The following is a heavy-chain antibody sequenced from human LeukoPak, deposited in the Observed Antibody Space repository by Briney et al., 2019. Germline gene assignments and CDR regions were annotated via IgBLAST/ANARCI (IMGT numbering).Heavy chain of an antibody. V-gene: IGHV4-59*01. J-gene: IGHJ5*02. CDR1: GGSISSYY. Sequence: SSETLSLTCTVSGGSISSYYWSWIRQPPGKGLEWIGYIYYSGSTNYNPSLKGRVTISVDTSKNQFSLKLSSVTAADTAVYYCARGPYYYDSSGYYPKAFPWGQGTLVAVSS. CDR2: IYYSGST. CDR3: ARGPYYYDSSGYYPKAFP. D-gene: IGHD3-22*01.